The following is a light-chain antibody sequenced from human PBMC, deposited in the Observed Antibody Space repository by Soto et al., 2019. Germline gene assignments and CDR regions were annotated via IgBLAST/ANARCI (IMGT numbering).Light chain of an antibody. V-gene: IGLV2-14*01. Sequence: QSALTQPASVSGSPGQSITISCTGTSSDVGGYNYVSWYQQHPGKAPKLMIYDVSNRPPGVSNRFSGSKSGNTASLTISGLQAEDEADYYWSSYTSSSTRVFGTGIKLTVL. CDR3: SSYTSSSTRV. CDR2: DVS. J-gene: IGLJ1*01. CDR1: SSDVGGYNY.